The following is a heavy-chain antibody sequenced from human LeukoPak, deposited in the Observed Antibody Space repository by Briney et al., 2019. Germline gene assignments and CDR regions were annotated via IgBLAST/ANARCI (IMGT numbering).Heavy chain of an antibody. CDR2: ISLSGGTI. V-gene: IGHV3-11*04. D-gene: IGHD2-2*01. CDR3: ARDRYCTTTRCSDY. J-gene: IGHJ4*02. CDR1: GFKIDDYY. Sequence: GGSLRLSCAASGFKIDDYYMSWIRQAPGKGLEWVSHISLSGGTIHYADSVKGRFTVSRDNAKNTLYLEMNSLRAEDTAVYYCARDRYCTTTRCSDYWGQGTLVTVSS.